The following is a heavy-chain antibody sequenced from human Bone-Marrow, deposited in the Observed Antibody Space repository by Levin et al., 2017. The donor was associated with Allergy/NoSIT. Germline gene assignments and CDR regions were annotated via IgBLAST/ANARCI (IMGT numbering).Heavy chain of an antibody. J-gene: IGHJ3*02. Sequence: GESLKISCKVSGYSVTQLAIHWVRQAPGKGLEWMGNFDPEDGGTSYSPKLQGRITITEDTSTDTAYMELTSLSSDDTAIYYCTTEAFDIWGQGTMIIVS. CDR1: GYSVTQLA. CDR2: FDPEDGGT. CDR3: TTEAFDI. V-gene: IGHV1-24*01.